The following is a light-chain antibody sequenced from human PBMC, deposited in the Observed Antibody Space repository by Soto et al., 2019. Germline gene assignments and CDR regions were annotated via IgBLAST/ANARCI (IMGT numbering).Light chain of an antibody. V-gene: IGKV3-20*01. CDR2: GAS. J-gene: IGKJ1*01. CDR1: QSVSSSY. CDR3: QQYGSSPLWT. Sequence: EIVLTQSPGTLSLSPGERATLSCRASQSVSSSYLAWYQQRPGQAPRLLIYGASSRATGIPDRFSGSGSGTDFTLTISRLEPADFAVYYCQQYGSSPLWTFGQGTKVEFK.